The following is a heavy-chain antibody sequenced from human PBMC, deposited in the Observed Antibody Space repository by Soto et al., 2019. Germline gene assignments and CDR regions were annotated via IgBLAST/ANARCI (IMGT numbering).Heavy chain of an antibody. J-gene: IGHJ4*02. Sequence: QVQLQESGPGLVKPSGTLSLTCAVSSGSISSSNWWSWVRQPPGKGREWIGEIYHSGSTNYNPSLKSRVTISVDKSKNQFSLKLSSVTAADTAVYYCASSPATYYDFWSGYSNMYYFDYWGQGTLVTVSS. V-gene: IGHV4-4*02. D-gene: IGHD3-3*01. CDR3: ASSPATYYDFWSGYSNMYYFDY. CDR2: IYHSGST. CDR1: SGSISSSNW.